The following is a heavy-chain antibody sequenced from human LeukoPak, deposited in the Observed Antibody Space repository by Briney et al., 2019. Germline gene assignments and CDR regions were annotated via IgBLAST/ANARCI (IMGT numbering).Heavy chain of an antibody. V-gene: IGHV4-39*01. D-gene: IGHD6-13*01. CDR1: GGSISSSSYY. CDR2: IYYSGST. CDR3: ARRVSWPGGWFDP. J-gene: IGHJ5*02. Sequence: SETLSLTCTVSGGSISSSSYYWGWIRQPPGKGLEWIGSIYYSGSTYYNPSLKSRVTISVDTSKNQFSLKLSSVTAADTAVYYCARRVSWPGGWFDPWGQGTLVTVSS.